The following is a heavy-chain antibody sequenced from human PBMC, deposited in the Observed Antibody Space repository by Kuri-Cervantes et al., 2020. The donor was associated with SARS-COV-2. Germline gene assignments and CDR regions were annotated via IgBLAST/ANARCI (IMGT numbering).Heavy chain of an antibody. V-gene: IGHV3-33*01. CDR3: ATEGGIDDPFDY. CDR2: IWDDGSNK. D-gene: IGHD3-3*01. Sequence: GESLKISCAASEFTFSGYVMHWVRQTPGKVLEWVAVIWDDGSNKYYADSVKGRFTISRDNSKNTLYLQMNSLRAEDTAVYYCATEGGIDDPFDYWGQGTLVTVSS. J-gene: IGHJ4*02. CDR1: EFTFSGYV.